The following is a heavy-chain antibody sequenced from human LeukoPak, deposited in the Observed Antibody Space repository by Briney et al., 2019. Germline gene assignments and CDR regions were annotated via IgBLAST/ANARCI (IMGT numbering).Heavy chain of an antibody. D-gene: IGHD3-16*02. CDR2: ISGRGGST. CDR1: GFTFSSYA. V-gene: IGHV3-23*01. J-gene: IGHJ3*02. Sequence: GGSLRLSCAASGFTFSSYAMSWVRQAPGKGVGWVSDISGRGGSTYYADSVRGRFTISRDNSQNTLYLQMNSLRAEDTAVYYCAKGVMITFGGVIVKDAFDIWGQGTMVTVSS. CDR3: AKGVMITFGGVIVKDAFDI.